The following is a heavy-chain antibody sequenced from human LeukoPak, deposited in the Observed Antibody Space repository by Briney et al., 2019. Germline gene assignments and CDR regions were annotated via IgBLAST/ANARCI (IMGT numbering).Heavy chain of an antibody. CDR3: ARITGDRGGDLYYFDY. CDR2: ISYDGSNK. CDR1: GFTFSSYA. V-gene: IGHV3-30-3*01. Sequence: GGSLRLSCAASGFTFSSYAMHWVRQAPGKGLEWVAVISYDGSNKYYADSVKGRFTISRDNSKNTLYLQMNSLRAEDTAVYYCARITGDRGGDLYYFDYWGQGTLVTVSS. D-gene: IGHD7-27*01. J-gene: IGHJ4*02.